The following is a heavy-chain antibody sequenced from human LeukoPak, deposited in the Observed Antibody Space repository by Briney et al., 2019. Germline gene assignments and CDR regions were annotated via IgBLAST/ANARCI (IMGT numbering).Heavy chain of an antibody. CDR2: IWYDGSNK. CDR3: AKDHPPYCGGDCYSLSYFDY. CDR1: GFTFSSYG. D-gene: IGHD2-21*02. V-gene: IGHV3-33*06. Sequence: SGGSLRLSCAASGFTFSSYGMPWVRQAPGKGLEWVAVIWYDGSNKYYADSVKGRFTISRDNSKNTLYLQMNSLRAEDTAVYYCAKDHPPYCGGDCYSLSYFDYWGQGTLVTVSS. J-gene: IGHJ4*02.